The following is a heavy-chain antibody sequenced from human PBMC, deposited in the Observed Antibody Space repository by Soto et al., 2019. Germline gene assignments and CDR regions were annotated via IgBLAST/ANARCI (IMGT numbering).Heavy chain of an antibody. CDR3: ARDRTGYYYGSGSYYNVIYAMDV. D-gene: IGHD3-10*01. J-gene: IGHJ6*02. CDR2: IYYSGST. Sequence: SETLSLTCTVSGGSISSGGYYWSWIRQHPGKGLEWIGYIYYSGSTYYNPSLKSRVTISVDTSKNQFSLKLSSVTAADTAVYYCARDRTGYYYGSGSYYNVIYAMDVWGQGTTVTVSS. CDR1: GGSISSGGYY. V-gene: IGHV4-31*03.